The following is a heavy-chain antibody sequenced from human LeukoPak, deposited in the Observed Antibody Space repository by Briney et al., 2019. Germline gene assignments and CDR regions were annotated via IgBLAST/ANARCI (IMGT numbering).Heavy chain of an antibody. Sequence: GGSLRLSRAASGFTFDDYAMHWVRQAPGKGLEWVSLISGDGGSTYYADSVKGRFTISRDNSKNSLYLQMNSLRTEDTALYYCAKDTRTPVLLWFGELSDYGMDVWGQGTTVTVSS. V-gene: IGHV3-43*02. CDR1: GFTFDDYA. D-gene: IGHD3-10*01. CDR3: AKDTRTPVLLWFGELSDYGMDV. J-gene: IGHJ6*02. CDR2: ISGDGGST.